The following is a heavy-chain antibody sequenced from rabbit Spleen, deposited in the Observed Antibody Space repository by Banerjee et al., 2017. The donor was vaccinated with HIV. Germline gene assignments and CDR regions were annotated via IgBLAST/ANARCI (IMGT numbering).Heavy chain of an antibody. Sequence: QEQLVESGGGLVQPEGSLTLTCTASGFSFSSYWMCWVRQAPGKGLEWIGCINTATAKAVYANWAKGRFTISSTSSTTVPLQMTSLTAADTATYFCARDLVGVIGWNFGLWGQGTLVTVS. J-gene: IGHJ4*01. V-gene: IGHV1S45*01. CDR2: INTATAKA. D-gene: IGHD1-1*01. CDR3: ARDLVGVIGWNFGL. CDR1: GFSFSSYW.